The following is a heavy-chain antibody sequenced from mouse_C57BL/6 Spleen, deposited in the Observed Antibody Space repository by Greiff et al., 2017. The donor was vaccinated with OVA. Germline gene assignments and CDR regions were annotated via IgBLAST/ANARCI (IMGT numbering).Heavy chain of an antibody. CDR3: ARQGTTVVATDAMDY. J-gene: IGHJ4*01. D-gene: IGHD1-1*01. CDR2: INPSSGYT. Sequence: VQRVESGAELAKPGASVKLSCKASGYTFTSYWMHWVKQRPGQGLEWIGYINPSSGYTKYNQKFKDKATLTADKSSSTAYMQLSSLTYEDSAVYYCARQGTTVVATDAMDYWGQGTSVTVSS. V-gene: IGHV1-7*01. CDR1: GYTFTSYW.